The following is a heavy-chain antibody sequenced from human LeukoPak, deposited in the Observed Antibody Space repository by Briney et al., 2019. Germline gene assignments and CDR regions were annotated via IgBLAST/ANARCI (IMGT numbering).Heavy chain of an antibody. CDR3: ARDGYSYGRDAFDI. CDR1: GGTFSSYA. V-gene: IGHV1-69*06. Sequence: SVKVSCTASGGTFSSYAISWVRQSPGQGLEWMGGIIPIFGTANYAQKFQGRVTITADKSTSTAYMELSSLRSEDTAVYYCARDGYSYGRDAFDIWGQGTMVTVSS. D-gene: IGHD5-18*01. CDR2: IIPIFGTA. J-gene: IGHJ3*02.